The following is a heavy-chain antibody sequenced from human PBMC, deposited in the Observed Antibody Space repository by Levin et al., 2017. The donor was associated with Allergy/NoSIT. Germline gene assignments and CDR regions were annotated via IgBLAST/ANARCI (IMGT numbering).Heavy chain of an antibody. CDR3: ARDRTILVRGVPEL. CDR1: GFTFSSYS. Sequence: LSLTCAASGFTFSSYSMYWVRQAPGKGLEWVAVIFYDGSKKYYGDSVKGRFTISRDNSKNTLYLEMNSLRVDDTAVYYCARDRTILVRGVPELWGQGTLVTVSS. D-gene: IGHD3-10*01. CDR2: IFYDGSKK. V-gene: IGHV3-30-3*01. J-gene: IGHJ4*02.